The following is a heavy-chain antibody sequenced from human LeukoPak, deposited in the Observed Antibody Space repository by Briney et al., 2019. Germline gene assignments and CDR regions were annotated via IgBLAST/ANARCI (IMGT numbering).Heavy chain of an antibody. CDR1: GGSISGYY. J-gene: IGHJ5*02. CDR3: ARSSNSRFDP. V-gene: IGHV4-59*01. CDR2: VYFIGST. D-gene: IGHD5-18*01. Sequence: SETLSLTCTVSGGSISGYYWSWIRQPPGRGLEWIGHVYFIGSTNYNPSLKSRVTTSGDTSNNQFSLKLTSVTAADTAMYYCARSSNSRFDPWGQGTLVTVSS.